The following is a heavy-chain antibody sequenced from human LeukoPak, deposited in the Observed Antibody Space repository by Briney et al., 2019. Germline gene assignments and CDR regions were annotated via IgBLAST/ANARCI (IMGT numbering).Heavy chain of an antibody. CDR2: INPSGGST. D-gene: IGHD3-10*01. Sequence: GASVKVSCKASGYTFRSYDMHWVRQAPGQGLEWMGIINPSGGSTSYAQKFQGRVTMTRDTSTSTVYMELSSLRSEDTAVYYCASITMVRGVSRPMDVWGQGTTVIVSS. V-gene: IGHV1-46*01. CDR1: GYTFRSYD. CDR3: ASITMVRGVSRPMDV. J-gene: IGHJ6*02.